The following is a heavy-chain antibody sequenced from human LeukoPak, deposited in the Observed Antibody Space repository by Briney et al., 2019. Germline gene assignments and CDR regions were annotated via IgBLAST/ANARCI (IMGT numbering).Heavy chain of an antibody. D-gene: IGHD2-21*01. CDR3: AREPAPVIL. V-gene: IGHV3-9*01. CDR1: GFTFDDSA. CDR2: IKSDGVTM. J-gene: IGHJ4*01. Sequence: PGGSLRLSCAASGFTFDDSAMHWVRQAPGKGLEWVSGIKSDGVTMGYADSVRGRFTISRDNAKNSLYLQMNRLRAEDTAVYYCAREPAPVILWGQGTLVTVSS.